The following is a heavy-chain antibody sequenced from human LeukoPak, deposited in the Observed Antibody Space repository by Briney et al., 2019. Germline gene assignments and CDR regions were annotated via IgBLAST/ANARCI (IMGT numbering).Heavy chain of an antibody. CDR1: GFTFSNAW. CDR3: TTRITMVRGVYDY. CDR2: IKSKTDGGTT. Sequence: GGSLRLSCAASGFTFSNAWMSWVRQAPGKGLEWVGRIKSKTDGGTTDYAAPVKGRFTISRDDSKNTLYLQMNSLKTEDTAAYYCTTRITMVRGVYDYWGQGTLVTVSS. V-gene: IGHV3-15*01. J-gene: IGHJ4*02. D-gene: IGHD3-10*01.